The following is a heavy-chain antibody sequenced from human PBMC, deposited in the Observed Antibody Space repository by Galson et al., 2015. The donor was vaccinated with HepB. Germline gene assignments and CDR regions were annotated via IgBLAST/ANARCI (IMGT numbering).Heavy chain of an antibody. CDR1: DFSFSNFA. CDR2: ISSSGTYL. J-gene: IGHJ6*02. D-gene: IGHD3-10*01. Sequence: SLRLSCAASDFSFSNFAMNWVRQAPGQGLEWVSSISSSGTYLYFADAVRGRFNISRDKGKNSLYLEMKSLRAEDTAVYFCARERYYGSGRGGVDVWGQGTTVVVSS. V-gene: IGHV3-21*01. CDR3: ARERYYGSGRGGVDV.